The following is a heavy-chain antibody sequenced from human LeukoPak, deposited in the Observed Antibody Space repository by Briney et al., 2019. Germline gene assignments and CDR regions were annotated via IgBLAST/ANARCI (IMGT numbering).Heavy chain of an antibody. V-gene: IGHV3-23*01. J-gene: IGHJ4*02. Sequence: PSETLSLTCAVYGGSFSGYYWSWIRQPPGKGLEWVSAISGSGGSTYYADSVKGRFTISRDNSKNTLYLQMDSLRAEDTAVYYCAKSILLTTFDSWGQGTLVTVSS. CDR2: ISGSGGST. D-gene: IGHD4-11*01. CDR1: GGSFSGYY. CDR3: AKSILLTTFDS.